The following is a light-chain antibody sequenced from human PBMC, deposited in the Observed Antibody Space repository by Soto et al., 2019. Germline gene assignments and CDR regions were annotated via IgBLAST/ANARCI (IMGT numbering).Light chain of an antibody. CDR1: QSVSNN. J-gene: IGKJ1*01. CDR3: QQYNNWPRT. CDR2: GAN. V-gene: IGKV3-15*01. Sequence: EIVLTQSPGTLSLSPGESATLSCGDSQSVSNNYLAWYQQKPGQAVRLLIHGANTRATGIPARFSGSGSGTEFTLTISSLQSEDFAVYYCQQYNNWPRTVGPGTKVDIK.